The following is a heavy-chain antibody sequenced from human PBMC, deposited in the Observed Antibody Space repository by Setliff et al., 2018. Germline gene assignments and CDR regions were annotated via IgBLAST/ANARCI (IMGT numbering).Heavy chain of an antibody. CDR2: IKQDGTEY. V-gene: IGHV3-7*01. J-gene: IGHJ4*02. CDR1: EITLSKNW. D-gene: IGHD1-26*01. CDR3: TREGYYSGSYHWGIGY. Sequence: GGSLRLSCVASEITLSKNWMTWVRQAPGKGLEWVANIKQDGTEYFYVDSVRGRFTISRDDAKNSLYLQMNSLRAEDTAVYYCTREGYYSGSYHWGIGYWGQGALVTVSS.